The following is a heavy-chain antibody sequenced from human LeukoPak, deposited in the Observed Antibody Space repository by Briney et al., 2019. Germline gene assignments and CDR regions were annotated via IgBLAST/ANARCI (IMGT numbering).Heavy chain of an antibody. J-gene: IGHJ4*02. CDR3: AKDMNPLNWRSPTWGC. Sequence: GGSLRLSCAASGFTFDDYAIHWVRQAPGKGLEWVSGISWNSGSIDYADSVKGRFTISRDNAKNSLYLQMNSLRAEDTALYYCAKDMNPLNWRSPTWGCWGQGTLVTVSS. CDR1: GFTFDDYA. CDR2: ISWNSGSI. D-gene: IGHD1-1*01. V-gene: IGHV3-9*01.